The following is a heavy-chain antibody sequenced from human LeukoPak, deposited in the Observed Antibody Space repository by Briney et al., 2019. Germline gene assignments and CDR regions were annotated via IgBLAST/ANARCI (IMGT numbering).Heavy chain of an antibody. CDR1: AFTFSSYS. D-gene: IGHD3-22*01. J-gene: IGHJ4*02. V-gene: IGHV3-21*04. CDR3: ATIYNYYDSSGYLDY. CDR2: ISSSGSYI. Sequence: GGSLRLSCAASAFTFSSYSMNWARQAPGKGLEWVSSISSSGSYIYYADSVKGRFTISRDNSKNTLYLQMNSLRAEDTAVYYCATIYNYYDSSGYLDYWGQGTLVTVSS.